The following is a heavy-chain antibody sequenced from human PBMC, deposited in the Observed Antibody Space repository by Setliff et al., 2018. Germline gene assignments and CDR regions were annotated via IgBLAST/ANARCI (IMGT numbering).Heavy chain of an antibody. CDR1: GFTFSRYW. V-gene: IGHV3-7*01. Sequence: GESLKISCAASGFTFSRYWMSWVRQAPGKGLEWVANIKQDGSDTYYMDSVKGRFTISRDNANNSLYLQMNTLRVEDTAVYFCVRLGCSTTSCYYFDYRGQGAQVTVS. D-gene: IGHD2-2*01. CDR3: VRLGCSTTSCYYFDY. CDR2: IKQDGSDT. J-gene: IGHJ4*02.